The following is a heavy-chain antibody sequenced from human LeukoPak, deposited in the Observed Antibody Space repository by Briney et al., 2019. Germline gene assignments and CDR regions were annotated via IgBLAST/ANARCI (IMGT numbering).Heavy chain of an antibody. Sequence: GESLKISCKGSGYSFTSYWIGWVRQMPGKGLEWMGIIYPGDSDTRYSPSFQGQVTISADKSISTAYLQWSSLKASDTAMYYCARHPHRGYCSSTSCLNWFDPWGQGTLVTVSS. D-gene: IGHD2-2*01. J-gene: IGHJ5*02. CDR3: ARHPHRGYCSSTSCLNWFDP. CDR1: GYSFTSYW. CDR2: IYPGDSDT. V-gene: IGHV5-51*01.